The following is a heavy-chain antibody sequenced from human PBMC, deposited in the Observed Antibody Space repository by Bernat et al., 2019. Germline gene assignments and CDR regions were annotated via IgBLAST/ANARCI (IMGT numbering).Heavy chain of an antibody. D-gene: IGHD1-26*01. CDR2: ISYDGSNK. CDR1: GFTFSSYA. V-gene: IGHV3-30-3*01. CDR3: AREGWELRVEAFDI. Sequence: QVQLVESGGGVVQPGRSLRLSCAASGFTFSSYAMHWVRQAPGKGLEWVAVISYDGSNKYYADSVKGRFTISRDNSKNTLYLQMNSLRAEDTAVYYCAREGWELRVEAFDIWGQGIMVTVSS. J-gene: IGHJ3*02.